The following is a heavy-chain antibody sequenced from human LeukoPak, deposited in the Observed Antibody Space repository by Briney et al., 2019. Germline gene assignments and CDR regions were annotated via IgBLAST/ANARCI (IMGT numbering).Heavy chain of an antibody. CDR2: ISSSGSTI. CDR3: ARGLAAAGTLAAY. CDR1: GFTFSSYE. J-gene: IGHJ4*02. D-gene: IGHD6-13*01. V-gene: IGHV3-48*03. Sequence: GGSLRLSCAASGFTFSSYEMNWVRQAPGKGLXXXXYISSSGSTIYYADSVKGRFTISGDNAKNSLYLQMNSLRAEDTAVYYCARGLAAAGTLAAYWGQGTLVTVSS.